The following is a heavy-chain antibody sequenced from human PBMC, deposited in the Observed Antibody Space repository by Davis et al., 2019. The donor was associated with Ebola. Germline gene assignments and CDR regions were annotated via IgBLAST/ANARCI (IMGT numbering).Heavy chain of an antibody. V-gene: IGHV3-74*01. J-gene: IGHJ4*02. CDR3: ARVRSGSYWRYFDY. CDR2: INSDGSST. Sequence: GESLKISCAASGFTFSSYWMHWVRQAPGKVLVSVSRINSDGSSTSYADSVKGRFTISRDNAKNTLYLQMNSLRAEDTAVYYCARVRSGSYWRYFDYWGQGTLVTVSS. D-gene: IGHD1-26*01. CDR1: GFTFSSYW.